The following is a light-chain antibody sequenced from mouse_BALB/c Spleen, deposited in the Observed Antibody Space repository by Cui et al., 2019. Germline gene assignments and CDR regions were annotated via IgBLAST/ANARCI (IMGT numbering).Light chain of an antibody. V-gene: IGKV4-55*01. CDR1: SSVSY. J-gene: IGKJ2*01. CDR3: QQWSSYPYT. Sequence: QIVLTQSPAIMSASPGEKVTMTCSASSSVSYMYWYQQKPGSSPRLLIYDTSNLASGDPVRFSGSGSGTSYSLTISRMEAEDAATYYCQQWSSYPYTFGGGTKLEIK. CDR2: DTS.